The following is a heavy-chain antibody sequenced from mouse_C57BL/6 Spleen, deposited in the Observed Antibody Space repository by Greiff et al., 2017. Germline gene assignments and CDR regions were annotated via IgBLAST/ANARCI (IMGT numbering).Heavy chain of an antibody. CDR3: ARDNYGSGFDY. CDR2: INSDGSST. J-gene: IGHJ2*01. V-gene: IGHV5-16*01. CDR1: GFTFSDYY. D-gene: IGHD1-1*01. Sequence: EVKLVESEGGLVQPGSSMKLSCTASGFTFSDYYMAWVRQVPEKGLEWVAKINSDGSSTYYLDSLKSRFTISRDNANNILYLQMSSLKSEDSATYFCARDNYGSGFDYWGQGTTLTVSS.